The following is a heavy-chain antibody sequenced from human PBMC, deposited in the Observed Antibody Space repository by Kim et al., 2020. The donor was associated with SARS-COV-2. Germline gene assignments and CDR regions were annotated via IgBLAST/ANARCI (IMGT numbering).Heavy chain of an antibody. Sequence: GGSLRLSCAASGFTFSSRAMNWVRQAPGKGLEWVSYISSRSVIYYADSVRGRFTISRDNAKNSLYLQMNGLRDGDTAVYYCAASRDCGGHCYDGMAVWGQGTTVTVSS. D-gene: IGHD2-21*02. CDR1: GFTFSSRA. J-gene: IGHJ6*02. CDR3: AASRDCGGHCYDGMAV. V-gene: IGHV3-48*02. CDR2: ISSRSVI.